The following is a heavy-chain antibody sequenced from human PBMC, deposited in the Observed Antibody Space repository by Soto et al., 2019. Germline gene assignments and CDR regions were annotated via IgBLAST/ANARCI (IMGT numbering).Heavy chain of an antibody. V-gene: IGHV4-30-2*01. Sequence: QLQLQESGSRLVKPSQTLSLTCTVSNGSLTSGDYSWTWLRQRPGKGLVWLGYIWLGGTTSFNPSLKSRLSMSVDRPNNQFSLKLTSVTAADTAIYYCARGGGAATFFGLIHSWGRGTLVTVSS. D-gene: IGHD1-26*01. CDR3: ARGGGAATFFGLIHS. CDR2: IWLGGTT. J-gene: IGHJ4*02. CDR1: NGSLTSGDYS.